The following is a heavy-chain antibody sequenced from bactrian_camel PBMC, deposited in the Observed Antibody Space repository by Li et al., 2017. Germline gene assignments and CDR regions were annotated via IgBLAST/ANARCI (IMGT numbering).Heavy chain of an antibody. CDR1: NFSKNTKC. J-gene: IGHJ4*01. CDR3: AAADRLGACGQNEYTY. Sequence: HVQLVESGGGSAQAGGSLRLSCVVANFSKNTKCMGWFRQAPGKEREGVAAIYTRLETTYYGDSVNGRFTISQDNAKSTLYLQMNSLKPEDTATYYCAAADRLGACGQNEYTYWGHGTQVTVS. CDR2: IYTRLETT. V-gene: IGHV3S1*01.